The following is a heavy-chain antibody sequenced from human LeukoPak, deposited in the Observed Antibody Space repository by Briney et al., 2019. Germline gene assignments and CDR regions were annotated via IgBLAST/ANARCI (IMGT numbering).Heavy chain of an antibody. J-gene: IGHJ2*01. CDR1: GGSISSYY. D-gene: IGHD1-14*01. CDR3: ARNYRNHWYLDL. V-gene: IGHV4-59*08. CDR2: IYYRGNT. Sequence: PSETLSLTCAVSGGSISSYYWSWIRQSPGKGLEWIAYIYYRGNTNYNPSLKSRVTISIDTPKSQFSLELSSVTPADTAVYYCARNYRNHWYLDLWGRGTLVTVSS.